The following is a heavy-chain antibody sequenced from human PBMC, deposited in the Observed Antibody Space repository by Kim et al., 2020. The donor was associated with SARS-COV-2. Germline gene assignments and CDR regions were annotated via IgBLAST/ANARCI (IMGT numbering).Heavy chain of an antibody. J-gene: IGHJ4*02. Sequence: GGSLRLSCAASGFTFSGSAMHWVRQASGRGLERVGRIRSKANSYATAYPASVKGRFTISRDDSKNTAYLQMNSLKTEDTAVYYCTRHRGAIDYWGQGTLVTVSS. CDR3: TRHRGAIDY. CDR2: IRSKANSYAT. V-gene: IGHV3-73*01. CDR1: GFTFSGSA.